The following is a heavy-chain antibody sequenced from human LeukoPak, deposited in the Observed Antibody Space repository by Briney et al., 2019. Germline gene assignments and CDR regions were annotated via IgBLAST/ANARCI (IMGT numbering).Heavy chain of an antibody. CDR3: TTAVLYDSSGYYPDDAFDI. Sequence: GGSLRLSCAASRFTFSNAWMSWVRQAPGKGLEWVGRIKSKTDGGTTDYAAPVKGRFTISRDDSKNTLYLQMNSLKTEDTAVYYCTTAVLYDSSGYYPDDAFDIWGQGTMVTVSS. D-gene: IGHD3-22*01. J-gene: IGHJ3*02. V-gene: IGHV3-15*01. CDR1: RFTFSNAW. CDR2: IKSKTDGGTT.